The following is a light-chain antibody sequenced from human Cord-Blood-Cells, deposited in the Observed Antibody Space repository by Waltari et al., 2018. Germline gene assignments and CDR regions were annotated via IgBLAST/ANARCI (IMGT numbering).Light chain of an antibody. CDR3: CSYAGSYTLV. Sequence: QSALTQPRSVSGSPGQSVTISCTGTSSDGGGYNYVSWYQQHPGKAPKLIIYDVSKRPSGVPDRFSGSKSGNTASLTISGLQAEDEADYYCCSYAGSYTLVFGGGTKLTVL. J-gene: IGLJ3*02. CDR1: SSDGGGYNY. V-gene: IGLV2-11*01. CDR2: DVS.